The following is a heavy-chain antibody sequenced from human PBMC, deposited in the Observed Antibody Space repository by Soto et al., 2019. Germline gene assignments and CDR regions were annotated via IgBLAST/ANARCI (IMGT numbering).Heavy chain of an antibody. D-gene: IGHD6-19*01. CDR3: ARRGLGHRWVPHFEY. Sequence: SETLSLTCTVSGGSISSYYWSWIRQPPGKGLEWIGYIYYSGSTNYNPSLKSRVTISVDTSKNQFSLKLSSVTAADTAVYYCARRGLGHRWVPHFEYWGQGTLVTVSS. V-gene: IGHV4-59*01. J-gene: IGHJ4*02. CDR2: IYYSGST. CDR1: GGSISSYY.